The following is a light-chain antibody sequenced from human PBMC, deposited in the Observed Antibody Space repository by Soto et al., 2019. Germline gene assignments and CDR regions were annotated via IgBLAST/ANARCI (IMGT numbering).Light chain of an antibody. CDR1: QSVLYSSNNKNY. J-gene: IGKJ5*01. CDR3: QQYDSTPLT. Sequence: DIVMTQSPDSLAVSLGERATINCKSSQSVLYSSNNKNYFAWYQQKPRQPPKLLIYWASTRESGVPDRFSGSGSGTDFTLTISRLQAEDVAVYYCQQYDSTPLTFGQGTRLEIK. V-gene: IGKV4-1*01. CDR2: WAS.